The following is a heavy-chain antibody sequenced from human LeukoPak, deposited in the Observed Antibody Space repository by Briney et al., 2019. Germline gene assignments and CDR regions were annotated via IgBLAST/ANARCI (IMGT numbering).Heavy chain of an antibody. CDR1: GFTFSSSA. CDR2: ISATGDNT. V-gene: IGHV3-23*01. CDR3: AKVSGRIQIWPQPFGDGMDV. J-gene: IGHJ6*02. Sequence: HPGGSLRLSCAASGFTFSSSAMSWVRQAPGKGLECVSGISATGDNTYYADSVKGRFTISRDNSKNTLYLQMNSLRVEDTAVYYCAKVSGRIQIWPQPFGDGMDVWGQGTTVTVSS. D-gene: IGHD5-18*01.